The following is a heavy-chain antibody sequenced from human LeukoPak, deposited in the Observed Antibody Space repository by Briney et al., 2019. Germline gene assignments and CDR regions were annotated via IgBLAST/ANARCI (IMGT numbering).Heavy chain of an antibody. CDR2: IYSGGNT. J-gene: IGHJ4*02. CDR3: ASALAAASHTSFDH. V-gene: IGHV3-66*01. D-gene: IGHD6-13*01. Sequence: GGSLRLSCAASGFTLSSYAMSWVRQAPGKGLEWVSIIYSGGNTYYADSVKGRFTISRDNSQNTVYLQMNSMRAEDTAVYYCASALAAASHTSFDHWGQGTLVTVSS. CDR1: GFTLSSYA.